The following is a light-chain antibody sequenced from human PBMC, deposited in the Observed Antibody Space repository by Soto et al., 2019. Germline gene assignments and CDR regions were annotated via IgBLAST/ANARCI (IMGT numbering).Light chain of an antibody. J-gene: IGKJ5*01. Sequence: DIQLTQSPSFLSASVGDRVTITCRASQGIGSYLAWYQQTPGQAPKLLIYAASSLQSGVPSRFSGSGSGTEFRLTISSLHPEDFATYYSQHLNSYPLSFGQGTRLE. CDR2: AAS. CDR3: QHLNSYPLS. V-gene: IGKV1-9*01. CDR1: QGIGSY.